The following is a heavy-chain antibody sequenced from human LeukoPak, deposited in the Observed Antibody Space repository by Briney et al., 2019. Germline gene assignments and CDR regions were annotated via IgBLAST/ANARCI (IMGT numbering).Heavy chain of an antibody. CDR2: FDPEDGET. CDR3: ATTPKSGHYYYYGMDV. J-gene: IGHJ6*02. D-gene: IGHD3-10*01. Sequence: ASVKVSCKVSGYTLTELSMHWVRQAPGKGLEWMGGFDPEDGETIYAQKFQGRVTMTEDTSTDTAYMELSSLRSEDTAVYYCATTPKSGHYYYYGMDVWGQGTTVTVPS. V-gene: IGHV1-24*01. CDR1: GYTLTELS.